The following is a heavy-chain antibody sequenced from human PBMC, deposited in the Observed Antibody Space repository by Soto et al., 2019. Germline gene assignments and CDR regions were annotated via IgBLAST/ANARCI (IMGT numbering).Heavy chain of an antibody. V-gene: IGHV3-30-3*01. J-gene: IGHJ4*02. CDR3: ARSDKDTAMPKGY. D-gene: IGHD5-18*01. CDR2: ISYDGSNK. CDR1: GFTFSSYA. Sequence: GGSLRLSCAASGFTFSSYAMHWVRQAPGKGLEWVAVISYDGSNKYYADSVKGRFTISRDNSKNTLYLQMNSLRAEDTAVYYCARSDKDTAMPKGYWGQGTLVTVSS.